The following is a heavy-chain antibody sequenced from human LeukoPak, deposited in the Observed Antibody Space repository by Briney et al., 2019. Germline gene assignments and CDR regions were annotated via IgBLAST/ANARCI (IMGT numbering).Heavy chain of an antibody. CDR2: ISYDGSNK. V-gene: IGHV3-30*18. J-gene: IGHJ4*02. D-gene: IGHD3-22*01. CDR1: GFTFSSYG. Sequence: GSLRLSCAASGFTFSSYGMHWVRQAPGTGLEWVAVISYDGSNKYYADSVKGRFTISRDNSENTLYPQMNSLRAEDTAVYYCAKDLHYYDSSGTFDYWGQGTLVTVSS. CDR3: AKDLHYYDSSGTFDY.